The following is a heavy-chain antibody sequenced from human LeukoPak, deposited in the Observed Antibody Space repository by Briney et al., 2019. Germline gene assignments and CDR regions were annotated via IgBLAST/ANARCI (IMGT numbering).Heavy chain of an antibody. CDR3: ARRPYGGYLGERY. Sequence: GGSLRLSCAASGFTFSTYAMTWVRQAPGKGLEWVSAVRASGGDTYYTDSVKGRFTISRDNSKNTLYLQMHSLRVDDTAVYYCARRPYGGYLGERYWGQGTLVTVSS. V-gene: IGHV3-23*01. D-gene: IGHD4-17*01. CDR2: VRASGGDT. J-gene: IGHJ4*02. CDR1: GFTFSTYA.